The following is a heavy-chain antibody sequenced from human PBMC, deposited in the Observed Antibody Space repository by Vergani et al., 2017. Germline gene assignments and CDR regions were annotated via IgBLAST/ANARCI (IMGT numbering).Heavy chain of an antibody. Sequence: QVQLVQSGAEVEKPGASVKVSCKASGYTFTGYYMHWVRQAPGQGHEWKGWINPNSGGTNYAKKFQGRVTMTRDTSIITAYMELSRLRSDDTAVYYCASPSEIAAASHYYYYGMDVWGQGTTVTVSS. CDR1: GYTFTGYY. CDR2: INPNSGGT. J-gene: IGHJ6*02. V-gene: IGHV1-2*02. D-gene: IGHD6-13*01. CDR3: ASPSEIAAASHYYYYGMDV.